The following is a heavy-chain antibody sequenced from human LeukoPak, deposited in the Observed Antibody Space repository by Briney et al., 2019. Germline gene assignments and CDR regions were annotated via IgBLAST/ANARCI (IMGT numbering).Heavy chain of an antibody. D-gene: IGHD5-18*01. J-gene: IGHJ4*02. CDR3: ARDAGYGYDRFDY. Sequence: GGSLRLSCAASGFTFSSYEMNWVRQAPGKGLEWVANIKEDGSDKNYVESMKGRYTISRDNAQNSLYLQMNRLGVEDTAVYYCARDAGYGYDRFDYWGQGTQVTVSS. CDR2: IKEDGSDK. CDR1: GFTFSSYE. V-gene: IGHV3-7*01.